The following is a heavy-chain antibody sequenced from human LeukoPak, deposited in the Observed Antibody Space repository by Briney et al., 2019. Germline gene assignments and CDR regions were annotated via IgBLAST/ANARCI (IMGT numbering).Heavy chain of an antibody. V-gene: IGHV3-23*01. D-gene: IGHD6-13*01. CDR1: GFTFTSYA. CDR3: AKDAIAAAAPEYFQH. Sequence: PGGSLRLSCASSGFTFTSYAMSWVREAPGKELEWVSAISGSGGSTYYADSVKGRFTISRDNSKNTLYLQMNSLRAEDTAVYYCAKDAIAAAAPEYFQHWGQGTLVTVSS. CDR2: ISGSGGST. J-gene: IGHJ1*01.